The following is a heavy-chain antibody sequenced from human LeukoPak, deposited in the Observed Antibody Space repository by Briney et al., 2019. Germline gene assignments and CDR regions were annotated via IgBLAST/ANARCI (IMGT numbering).Heavy chain of an antibody. CDR1: GGSFSGYY. CDR2: IYYSGST. Sequence: PSETLSLTCAVYGGSFSGYYWSWIRQPPGKGLEWIGSIYYSGSTYYNPSLKSRVTISVDTSKNQFSLKLSSVTAADTAVYYCATLDTYYYDSSGYYFDYWGQGTLVAVSS. V-gene: IGHV4-34*01. D-gene: IGHD3-22*01. J-gene: IGHJ4*02. CDR3: ATLDTYYYDSSGYYFDY.